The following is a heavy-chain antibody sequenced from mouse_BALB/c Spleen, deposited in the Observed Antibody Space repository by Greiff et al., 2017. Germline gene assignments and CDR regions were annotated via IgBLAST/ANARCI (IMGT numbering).Heavy chain of an antibody. CDR3: TRENDDYAMDN. V-gene: IGHV1-20*02. Sequence: VQLQQSGPELVQPGASVKISCKASGYSFTGYFMNWVMQSHGKSLEWIGRINPYYGDTFYNQKFKGKATLTVDKSSSTAHMKLRSLASEDSAVYYCTRENDDYAMDNWGEGNSDTVSA. CDR1: GYSFTGYF. J-gene: IGHJ4*01. D-gene: IGHD2-12*01. CDR2: INPYYGDT.